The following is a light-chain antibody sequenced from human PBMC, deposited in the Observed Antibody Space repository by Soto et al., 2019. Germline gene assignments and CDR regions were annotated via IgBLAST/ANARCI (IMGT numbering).Light chain of an antibody. CDR1: SSDIGSNP. J-gene: IGLJ2*01. V-gene: IGLV1-44*01. CDR2: RDN. CDR3: SAWDDNIYGPV. Sequence: QSVLTQPPSASGTPGQRVAISCSGGSSDIGSNPVNWYLHLPGAAPKLLIYRDNQRPPGVPDRFSGSKSGTSASLTISGLQSADEADYFCSAWDDNIYGPVFGGGTKLTVL.